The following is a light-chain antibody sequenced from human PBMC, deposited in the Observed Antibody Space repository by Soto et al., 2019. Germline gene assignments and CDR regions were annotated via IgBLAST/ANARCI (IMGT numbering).Light chain of an antibody. J-gene: IGKJ1*01. CDR2: LGS. V-gene: IGKV2-28*01. CDR3: MQAVQAPRT. Sequence: DIVLTQSPLSLPVTPGEPASISCRSSQSLLHSNGNIYLDWYLQKPGQSPQLLIYLGSIRASGVPDRFSGSRSGTDFTLKITRVEAEDVGVYYCMQAVQAPRTFGQGTKVEIK. CDR1: QSLLHSNGNIY.